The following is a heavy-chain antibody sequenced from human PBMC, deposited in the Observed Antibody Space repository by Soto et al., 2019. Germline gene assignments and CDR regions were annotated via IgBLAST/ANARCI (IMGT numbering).Heavy chain of an antibody. Sequence: SETLSLTCTVSGGSISSGGYYWSWIRQHPGKGLEWIGYIYYSGSTYYNPSLKSRVTISVDTSKNQFSLKLSSVTAADTAVYYCARVYYGSGSILWARKDYYYYGMDVWGQGTTVTVSS. J-gene: IGHJ6*02. CDR3: ARVYYGSGSILWARKDYYYYGMDV. CDR1: GGSISSGGYY. V-gene: IGHV4-31*03. D-gene: IGHD3-10*01. CDR2: IYYSGST.